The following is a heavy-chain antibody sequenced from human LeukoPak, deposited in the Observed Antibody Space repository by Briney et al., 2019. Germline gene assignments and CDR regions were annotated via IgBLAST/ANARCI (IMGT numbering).Heavy chain of an antibody. V-gene: IGHV3-30*02. J-gene: IGHJ4*02. D-gene: IGHD6-19*01. CDR1: AFTFSSYG. CDR2: IRYDGSNI. Sequence: GGSLRLSCAASAFTFSSYGMHWVRQAPGKGLEWVAFIRYDGSNIYYADSVKGRFTISRDNSKNTLYLQMNSLRVEDTAVYYCASSYSSGWYGFDYWGQGTLVTVSS. CDR3: ASSYSSGWYGFDY.